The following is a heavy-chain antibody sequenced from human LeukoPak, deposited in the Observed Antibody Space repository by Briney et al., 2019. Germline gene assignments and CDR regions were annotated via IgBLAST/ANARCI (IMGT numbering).Heavy chain of an antibody. D-gene: IGHD3-22*01. V-gene: IGHV1-46*01. J-gene: IGHJ1*01. CDR2: INPSGGST. CDR3: ARPWYDSSGYYPVEYFQH. Sequence: ASVKVSCKASGYTFTSYYMHWVRQAPGQGLEWRGIINPSGGSTSYAQKFQGRVTMTRDTSTSTVYMELSSLRSEDTAVYYCARPWYDSSGYYPVEYFQHWGQGTLVTVSS. CDR1: GYTFTSYY.